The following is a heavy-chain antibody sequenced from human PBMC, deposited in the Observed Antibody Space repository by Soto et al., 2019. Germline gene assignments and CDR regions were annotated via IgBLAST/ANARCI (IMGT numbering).Heavy chain of an antibody. CDR1: GYTFTSYY. Sequence: ASVKVSCKASGYTFTSYYMHWVRQAPGQGLEWMGIINPSGGSTSYPQKFQGRVTMTRDTSTSTVYMELSSLRSEDTAVYYCALEIGDTVGKYYYYMDVWGKGTTVTVSS. V-gene: IGHV1-46*01. D-gene: IGHD4-17*01. J-gene: IGHJ6*03. CDR2: INPSGGST. CDR3: ALEIGDTVGKYYYYMDV.